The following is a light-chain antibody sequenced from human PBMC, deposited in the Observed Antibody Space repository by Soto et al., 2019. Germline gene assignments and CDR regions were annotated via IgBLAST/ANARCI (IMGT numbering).Light chain of an antibody. V-gene: IGLV1-40*01. CDR3: QSYDSSPSVV. Sequence: QAVVTQPPSVSGAPGQRVTISCTGSRSNIGAGYNVHWYQQLPGTAPKLLIYDNSNRPSGVPDRFSGSKSGTSASLAITGLQAEDEADYYCQSYDSSPSVVFGGGTKLTVL. CDR1: RSNIGAGYN. J-gene: IGLJ2*01. CDR2: DNS.